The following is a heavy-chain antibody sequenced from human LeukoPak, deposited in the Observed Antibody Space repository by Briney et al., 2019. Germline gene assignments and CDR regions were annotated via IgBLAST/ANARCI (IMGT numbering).Heavy chain of an antibody. D-gene: IGHD3-9*01. CDR2: IYSGGST. Sequence: GGSLRLSCAASGFTVSSNYMSWVRQAPGKGLEWVSVIYSGGSTYYADSVKGRVTISRDDAKNTLYLHMNSLRDDDTAVYYCASDQRYAFDYWGQGILVTVSS. J-gene: IGHJ4*02. V-gene: IGHV3-53*01. CDR3: ASDQRYAFDY. CDR1: GFTVSSNY.